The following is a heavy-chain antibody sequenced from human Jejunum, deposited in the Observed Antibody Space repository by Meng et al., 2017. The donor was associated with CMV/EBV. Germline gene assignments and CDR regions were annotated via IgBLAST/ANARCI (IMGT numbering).Heavy chain of an antibody. CDR3: ALFTRSWFDP. CDR1: GFSLSTSEVG. V-gene: IGHV2-5*02. J-gene: IGHJ5*02. D-gene: IGHD2-2*01. CDR2: IYWDDDK. Sequence: ITFKESGPPLVKPQQTLPLTCTFSGFSLSTSEVGVGWIRQPPGKALEWLAVIYWDDDKRYSPSLKSRLTITKDTSKNQVVLTLTNMDPVDTATYYCALFTRSWFDPWGQGTLVTVSS.